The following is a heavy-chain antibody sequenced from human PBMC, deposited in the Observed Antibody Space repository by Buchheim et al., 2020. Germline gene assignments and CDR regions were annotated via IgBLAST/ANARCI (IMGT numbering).Heavy chain of an antibody. J-gene: IGHJ6*02. CDR1: GGSISSGGDF. D-gene: IGHD1-26*01. CDR3: ARYTSGWEPLSWAMDV. V-gene: IGHV4-61*02. Sequence: QVQLQESGPGLVKPSQTLSLTCTVSGGSISSGGDFWTWVRQPAGKGLEWIGHIYPSGNTNYNPSLRIRVTISIDASKNQLSLNLSSVTAADTALYYCARYTSGWEPLSWAMDVWGQGTT. CDR2: IYPSGNT.